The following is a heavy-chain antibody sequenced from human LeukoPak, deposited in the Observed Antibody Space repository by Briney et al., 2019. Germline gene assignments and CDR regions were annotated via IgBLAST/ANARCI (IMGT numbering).Heavy chain of an antibody. CDR1: GFTFDDYA. CDR3: AKDRASYGDYEDY. CDR2: ISWNSGSI. J-gene: IGHJ4*02. Sequence: GRSLRLSCAASGFTFDDYAMHWVQQAPGKGLEWVSGISWNSGSIGYADSVKGRFTISRDNAKNSLYLQMNSLRAEDTALYYCAKDRASYGDYEDYWGQGTLVTVSS. D-gene: IGHD4-17*01. V-gene: IGHV3-9*01.